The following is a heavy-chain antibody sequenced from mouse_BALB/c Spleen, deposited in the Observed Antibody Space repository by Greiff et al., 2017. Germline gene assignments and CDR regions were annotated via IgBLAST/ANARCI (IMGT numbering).Heavy chain of an antibody. J-gene: IGHJ4*01. V-gene: IGHV1-54*01. CDR2: INPGSGGT. Sequence: QVQLQQSGAELVRPGTSVKVSCKASGYAFTNYLIEWVKQRPGQGLEWIGVINPGSGGTNYNEKFKGKATLTADKSSSTAYMQLCSLTSDDSAVYFCARRKPDYAMDYWGQGTSVTVSS. CDR1: GYAFTNYL. CDR3: ARRKPDYAMDY.